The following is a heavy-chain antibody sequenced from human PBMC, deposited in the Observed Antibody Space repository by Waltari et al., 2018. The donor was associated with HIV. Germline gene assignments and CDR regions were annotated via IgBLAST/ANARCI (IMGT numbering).Heavy chain of an antibody. CDR1: GNSFSNYW. J-gene: IGHJ4*02. CDR2: IFPDDSDT. D-gene: IGHD2-15*01. CDR3: AKEVAISGPSDY. Sequence: EVQLVQSGAEVKKPGESLKISCKGSGNSFSNYWIGWVRQVPGRGLEWMGIIFPDDSDTKYRPSFQGQVTMSADKSTTTAYLQWNSLRVEDTAVYYCAKEVAISGPSDYWGPGTLVTVSS. V-gene: IGHV5-51*03.